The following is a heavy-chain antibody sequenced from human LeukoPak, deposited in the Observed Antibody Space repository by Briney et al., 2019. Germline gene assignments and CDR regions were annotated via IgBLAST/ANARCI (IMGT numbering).Heavy chain of an antibody. CDR1: GGYVSSRGDVSTRGYY. Sequence: SETLSLTCTVAGGYVSSRGDVSTRGYYWNWIRQPPGKGLGWIGCLSYHGSTHYNPSLRSRGAISVDTSKNQISLTLTSVTAADTAVYYWASPFLQYNGGWSYDDGVWGQGILVTVSS. CDR3: ASPFLQYNGGWSYDDGV. CDR2: LSYHGST. J-gene: IGHJ4*02. D-gene: IGHD3-3*02. V-gene: IGHV4-39*07.